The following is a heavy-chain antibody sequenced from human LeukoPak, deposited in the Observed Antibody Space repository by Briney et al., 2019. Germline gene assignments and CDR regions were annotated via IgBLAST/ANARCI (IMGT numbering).Heavy chain of an antibody. CDR2: IWYDGGNK. Sequence: GGSLRLSCAASGFTFSSYGMHWVRQAPGKGLEWVAVIWYDGGNKYYADSVKGRFTISRDNSKNTLYLQMNSLRAEDTAVYYCARSLGRYREFDYWGQGTLVTVSS. J-gene: IGHJ4*02. CDR1: GFTFSSYG. V-gene: IGHV3-33*01. CDR3: ARSLGRYREFDY. D-gene: IGHD5-18*01.